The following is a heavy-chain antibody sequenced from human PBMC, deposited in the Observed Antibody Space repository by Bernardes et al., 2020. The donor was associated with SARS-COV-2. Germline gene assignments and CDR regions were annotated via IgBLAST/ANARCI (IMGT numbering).Heavy chain of an antibody. V-gene: IGHV3-30*04. CDR3: AKDPGGRELES. CDR2: ISYDVNKK. J-gene: IGHJ4*02. Sequence: GGSLRLSCVASGFITSYEMHWVRPAPGKGLEWVASISYDVNKKFYVDSVKGRFTISRDNSKNTLYLQMSSLRSEDTAIYYCAKDPGGRELESWGQGTLVSVSS. D-gene: IGHD3-16*01. CDR1: GFITSYE.